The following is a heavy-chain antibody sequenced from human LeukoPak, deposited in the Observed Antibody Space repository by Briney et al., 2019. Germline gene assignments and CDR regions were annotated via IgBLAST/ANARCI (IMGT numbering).Heavy chain of an antibody. CDR1: GYTFTGYY. J-gene: IGHJ4*02. CDR2: INPNSGGT. V-gene: IGHV1-2*02. Sequence: ASVKVSCKASGYTFTGYYMHWVRQAPGQGLEWMGWINPNSGGTNYAQKFQGRVTMTRDTSISTAYMELSRLRSDDTAVYYCAGSSGYSSSWYFDYWAREPWSPSPQ. CDR3: AGSSGYSSSWYFDY. D-gene: IGHD6-13*01.